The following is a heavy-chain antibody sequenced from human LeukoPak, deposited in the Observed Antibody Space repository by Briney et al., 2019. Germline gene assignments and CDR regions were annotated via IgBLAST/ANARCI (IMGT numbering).Heavy chain of an antibody. CDR2: ISSSSYI. CDR1: GFTFSSYS. Sequence: GGSLRLSCAASGFTFSSYSMNWVRQAPGKGLEWVSSISSSSYIYYADSVKSRFTISRDNAKNSLYLQMNSLRAEDTAVYYCARDHIVVPAALGYWGRGTLVTVSS. D-gene: IGHD2-2*01. J-gene: IGHJ4*02. V-gene: IGHV3-21*01. CDR3: ARDHIVVPAALGY.